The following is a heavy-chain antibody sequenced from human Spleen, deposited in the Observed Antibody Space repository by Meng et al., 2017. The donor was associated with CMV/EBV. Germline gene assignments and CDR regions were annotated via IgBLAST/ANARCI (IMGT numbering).Heavy chain of an antibody. D-gene: IGHD6-13*01. CDR3: ARDQQLIPAEYFQH. V-gene: IGHV1-18*01. CDR2: ISAYNGNT. J-gene: IGHJ1*01. CDR1: GYTFISYG. Sequence: SGYTFISYGMSWLRQAPGQGLEWMGWISAYNGNTIYAQKVQGRVTMTTDASTKTAYLELRSLRSDDTAVYYCARDQQLIPAEYFQHWGPGTLVTVSS.